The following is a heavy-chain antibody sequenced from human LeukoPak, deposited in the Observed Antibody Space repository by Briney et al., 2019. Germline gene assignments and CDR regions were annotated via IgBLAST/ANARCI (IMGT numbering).Heavy chain of an antibody. J-gene: IGHJ4*02. CDR3: ARGDYGDFRVFYTLFDY. V-gene: IGHV5-51*01. Sequence: GAALQICYEGAGYPFTNCRSGGGRAVRGKGVGWRGIMYLGDSDTRDRPAFQGQLTISADHSISTPYLQWSSLKASDPAMYYCARGDYGDFRVFYTLFDYWGQGTLVTVSS. D-gene: IGHD4-17*01. CDR2: MYLGDSDT. CDR1: GYPFTNCR.